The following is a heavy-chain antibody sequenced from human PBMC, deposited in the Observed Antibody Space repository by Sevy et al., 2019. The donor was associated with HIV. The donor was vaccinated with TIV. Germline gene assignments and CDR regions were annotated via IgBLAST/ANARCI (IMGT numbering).Heavy chain of an antibody. CDR3: ARVQLWPKGPIDY. Sequence: GGSLRLSCAASGFTFSDYYMSWIRQAPGKGLEWVSHISSSGSTIYYADSVKGRFTISRDNAKNSLYLQMNSLRAEDTAVYYCARVQLWPKGPIDYWGQGTLVTVSS. J-gene: IGHJ4*02. D-gene: IGHD5-18*01. CDR2: ISSSGSTI. V-gene: IGHV3-11*01. CDR1: GFTFSDYY.